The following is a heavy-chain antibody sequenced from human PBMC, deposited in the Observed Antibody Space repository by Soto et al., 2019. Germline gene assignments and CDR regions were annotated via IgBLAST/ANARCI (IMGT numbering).Heavy chain of an antibody. CDR1: GDSVTRSNW. Sequence: QVHLQESGPGLVKPSGTLSLTCAVSGDSVTRSNWWSWVRQSPGKGLEWIGEIYHSGNTRYNPSLKSRVTISVDKSKNQFSLNLTSVTVADTAVYYCATSGWNEDFYYYYGMDVWGQGITVTVSS. V-gene: IGHV4-4*02. J-gene: IGHJ6*02. CDR3: ATSGWNEDFYYYYGMDV. D-gene: IGHD6-19*01. CDR2: IYHSGNT.